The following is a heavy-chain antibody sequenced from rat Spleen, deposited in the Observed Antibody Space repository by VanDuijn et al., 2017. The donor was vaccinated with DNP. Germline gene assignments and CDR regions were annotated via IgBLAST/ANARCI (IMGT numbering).Heavy chain of an antibody. Sequence: EVQLVESGGGSVQPGRSLKLSCAASGFTFSKNAMAWVRQAPTKGLEWVAALSFDGSSTYYRDSVKGRFTISRDNAKSTLYLQIDSLRSEDTATYYCARGTMMVVTPFAYWGQGTPVTVSS. V-gene: IGHV5-29*01. CDR3: ARGTMMVVTPFAY. D-gene: IGHD1-12*02. CDR2: LSFDGSST. CDR1: GFTFSKNA. J-gene: IGHJ3*01.